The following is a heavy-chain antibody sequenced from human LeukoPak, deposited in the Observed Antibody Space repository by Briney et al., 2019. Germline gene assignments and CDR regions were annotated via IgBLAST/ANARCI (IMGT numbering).Heavy chain of an antibody. CDR3: ARDAEDYYYDSSGYYYKGWFDP. Sequence: ASVKVSCKASGYTFTSYYMHWVRQAPGQGLEWMGIINPSGGSTIYAQKFQGRVTMTSDTSTSTVYMELSSLRSEDTAVYYCARDAEDYYYDSSGYYYKGWFDPWGQGTLVTVSS. V-gene: IGHV1-46*03. J-gene: IGHJ5*02. CDR1: GYTFTSYY. CDR2: INPSGGST. D-gene: IGHD3-22*01.